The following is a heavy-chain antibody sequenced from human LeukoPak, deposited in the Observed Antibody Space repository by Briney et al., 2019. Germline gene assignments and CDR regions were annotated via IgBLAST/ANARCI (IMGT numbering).Heavy chain of an antibody. D-gene: IGHD1-26*01. J-gene: IGHJ6*02. Sequence: PSETLSLTCTVFYGSFSGYYWSWIRQPPGKGLEWIGEINHSGSTNYNPSLKSRVTMSMDTSKNQFSLKLSSVTAADTAVYYCARGPNPGTVGAAIFNYYGMDVWGQGTTVTVSS. CDR3: ARGPNPGTVGAAIFNYYGMDV. CDR2: INHSGST. CDR1: YGSFSGYY. V-gene: IGHV4-34*01.